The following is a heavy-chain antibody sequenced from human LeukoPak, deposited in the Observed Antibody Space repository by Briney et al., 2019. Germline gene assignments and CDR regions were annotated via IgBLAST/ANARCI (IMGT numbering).Heavy chain of an antibody. J-gene: IGHJ5*02. V-gene: IGHV3-64D*08. CDR2: ITSNGGST. CDR3: VTVGMTSIWSYLRFDP. Sequence: GGSLRLSCSASGFTFSTYSMHWVRQAPGKGLEFVSAITSNGGSTYYADSVKGRFTIPRDNSKNTLYLQMSSLRAEDTAVYYCVTVGMTSIWSYLRFDPRGQGTLVSVSS. D-gene: IGHD1-26*01. CDR1: GFTFSTYS.